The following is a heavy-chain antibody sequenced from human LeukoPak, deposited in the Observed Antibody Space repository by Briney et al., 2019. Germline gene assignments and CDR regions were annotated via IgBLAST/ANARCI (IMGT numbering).Heavy chain of an antibody. CDR3: ARAPLIVVVVAATHFDY. J-gene: IGHJ4*02. CDR1: RFNFSNYW. D-gene: IGHD2-15*01. CDR2: IKSDGSGK. V-gene: IGHV3-7*01. Sequence: PGGSLSLSCAASRFNFSNYWMSWVRQAPGKGLEWLASIKSDGSGKFYVDSVKGRFTISRDNAKNSLYLQMNSLRAEDTAVYYCARAPLIVVVVAATHFDYWGQGTLVTVSS.